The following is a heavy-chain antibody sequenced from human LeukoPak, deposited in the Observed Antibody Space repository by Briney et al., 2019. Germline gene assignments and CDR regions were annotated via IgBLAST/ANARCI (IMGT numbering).Heavy chain of an antibody. V-gene: IGHV3-48*02. Sequence: PGGSLRLSCAASGFIFSSYSMTWVRQAPREGLEWVSYISSSGSPIYSADSVKGRFTISRDNAKNSLYLQINSLRDEDTAVYYCARGGSSGPYYFDYWGQGTLVTVSS. CDR2: ISSSGSPI. D-gene: IGHD3-22*01. J-gene: IGHJ4*02. CDR1: GFIFSSYS. CDR3: ARGGSSGPYYFDY.